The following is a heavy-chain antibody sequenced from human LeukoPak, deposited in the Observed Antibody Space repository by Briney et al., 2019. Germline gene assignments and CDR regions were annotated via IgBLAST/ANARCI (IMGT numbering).Heavy chain of an antibody. Sequence: GASVKVSCKASGYTFTSYGISWVRQAPGQGLEWMGWINPNSGGTNYAQKFQGRVTMTRDTSISTAYMELSRLRSDDTAVYYCVRSGIDYWGQGTLVTVSS. D-gene: IGHD3-10*01. CDR3: VRSGIDY. CDR2: INPNSGGT. CDR1: GYTFTSYG. J-gene: IGHJ4*02. V-gene: IGHV1-2*02.